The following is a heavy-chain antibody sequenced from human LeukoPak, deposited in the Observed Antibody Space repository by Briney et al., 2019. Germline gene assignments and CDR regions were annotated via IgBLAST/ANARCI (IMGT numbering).Heavy chain of an antibody. D-gene: IGHD1-26*01. CDR2: IYSGGST. Sequence: GGSLRLSCAASGFTVSSNYMRWVRQAPGKGLEWVSVIYSGGSTYYADSVKGRFTISRDNSKNTLYLQMNSLRAEDTAVHYCARVRPRVGAEYYFDYWGQGTLVTVSS. J-gene: IGHJ4*02. CDR1: GFTVSSNY. V-gene: IGHV3-53*01. CDR3: ARVRPRVGAEYYFDY.